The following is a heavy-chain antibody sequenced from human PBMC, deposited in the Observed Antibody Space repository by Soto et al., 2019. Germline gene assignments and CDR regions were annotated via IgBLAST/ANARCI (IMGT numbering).Heavy chain of an antibody. D-gene: IGHD2-15*01. Sequence: PSETLSLTCTVSGGSISSGGYYWSWIRQHPGKGLEWIGYIYYSGSTYYNPSLKSRVTISVDTSKNQFSLKLSSVTAADTAVYYCARGGSDPTPSDSWGQGTLVTVSS. CDR2: IYYSGST. J-gene: IGHJ4*02. V-gene: IGHV4-31*03. CDR1: GGSISSGGYY. CDR3: ARGGSDPTPSDS.